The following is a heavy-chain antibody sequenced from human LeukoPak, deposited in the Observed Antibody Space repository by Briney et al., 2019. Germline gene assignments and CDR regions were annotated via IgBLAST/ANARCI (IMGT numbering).Heavy chain of an antibody. Sequence: GGSLRLSCAASGFTFSTFAMTWVRQAPGKGLEWVTAISGGGSSTYYADTVKGRFTTSRDNSKNTLYLQMNSLRADDTAVYHCAKARYCSGGSCYDYFDYWGQGTLVTVSS. CDR2: ISGGGSST. CDR3: AKARYCSGGSCYDYFDY. D-gene: IGHD2-15*01. CDR1: GFTFSTFA. J-gene: IGHJ4*02. V-gene: IGHV3-23*01.